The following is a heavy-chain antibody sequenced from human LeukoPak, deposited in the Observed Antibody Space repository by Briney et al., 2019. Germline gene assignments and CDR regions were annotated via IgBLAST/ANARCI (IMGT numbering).Heavy chain of an antibody. J-gene: IGHJ3*02. V-gene: IGHV1-8*01. CDR3: AAYYDILPDAFDI. Sequence: GASVKVSCKASGYTFTSYDINWVRQATGQGLEWMGWMNPNSGNTGYAQKFQGRVTMTRNTSISTAYMELSSLRSEDTAVYYCAAYYDILPDAFDIWGQGTMVSVSS. CDR2: MNPNSGNT. D-gene: IGHD3-9*01. CDR1: GYTFTSYD.